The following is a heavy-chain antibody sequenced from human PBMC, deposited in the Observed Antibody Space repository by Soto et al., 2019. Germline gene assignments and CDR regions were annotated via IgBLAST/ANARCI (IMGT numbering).Heavy chain of an antibody. J-gene: IGHJ6*02. CDR2: IYHGDSDT. CDR3: ARHNYGDYYYGMDV. D-gene: IGHD4-17*01. CDR1: GYSFTSYW. V-gene: IGHV5-51*01. Sequence: GESVTISCKGSGYSFTSYWIVWVLQMPGKGLEWMGIIYHGDSDTRYSPSFQGQVTISSDKSISTAYLQWSSLKASDTAMYYRARHNYGDYYYGMDVWGQGTTVTGSS.